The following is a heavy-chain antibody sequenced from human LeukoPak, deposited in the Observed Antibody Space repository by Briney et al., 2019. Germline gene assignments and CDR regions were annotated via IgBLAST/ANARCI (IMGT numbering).Heavy chain of an antibody. D-gene: IGHD3-22*01. CDR2: ISAYNGNT. J-gene: IGHJ3*02. V-gene: IGHV1-18*01. CDR3: ARDYYDSSGPIGLDAFDI. Sequence: ASVKVSCKASGYIFTSYGISWVRQAPGQGLEWMGWISAYNGNTNYAQKLQGRVTMTTDTSTSTAYMELRSLRSDDTAVYYCARDYYDSSGPIGLDAFDIWGQGTMVTVSS. CDR1: GYIFTSYG.